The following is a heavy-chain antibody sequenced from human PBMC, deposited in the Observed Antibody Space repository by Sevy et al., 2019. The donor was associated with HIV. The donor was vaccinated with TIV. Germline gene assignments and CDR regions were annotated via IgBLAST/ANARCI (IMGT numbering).Heavy chain of an antibody. CDR3: VKDYSAGITMVRGAYRARGDYFDY. D-gene: IGHD3-10*01. J-gene: IGHJ4*02. V-gene: IGHV3-30*18. CDR1: GFTFRTSG. Sequence: GGSLRLSCVTSGFTFRTSGMHWVRQSPGKGLEWVAVISYDEAHKNYADSVKGRFSISKDNSKNTLYLQISSLRTEDTAVYYCVKDYSAGITMVRGAYRARGDYFDYWGQGTQVTVSS. CDR2: ISYDEAHK.